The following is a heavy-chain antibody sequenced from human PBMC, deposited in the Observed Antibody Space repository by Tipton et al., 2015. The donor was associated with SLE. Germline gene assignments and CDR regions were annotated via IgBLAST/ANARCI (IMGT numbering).Heavy chain of an antibody. D-gene: IGHD2-2*01. J-gene: IGHJ4*02. CDR1: GGSISSSSYY. CDR3: ARGYCSSTSCYYYFDY. V-gene: IGHV4-39*07. Sequence: TLSLTCTVSGGSISSSSYYWGWIRQPPGKGLEWIGEINHTGSTKYNPSLKSRVTISVDTSKNQFSLKLSSVTAADTAVYYCARGYCSSTSCYYYFDYWGQGTLVTVSS. CDR2: INHTGST.